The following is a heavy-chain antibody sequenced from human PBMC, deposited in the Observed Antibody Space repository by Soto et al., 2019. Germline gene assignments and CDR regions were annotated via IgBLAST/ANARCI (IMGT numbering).Heavy chain of an antibody. J-gene: IGHJ6*02. CDR1: GFTFSTYA. CDR2: INTAGGSP. V-gene: IGHV3-23*01. CDR3: AKGYLEQLLVPLAMDV. D-gene: IGHD6-13*01. Sequence: PGGSLRLSCAASGFTFSTYAMSWVRQAPGKGLQWVSGINTAGGSPFYADSVTGRFTISRDNSKNTLYLQMNSLRAEDTAVYYCAKGYLEQLLVPLAMDVWGQGTTVTVSS.